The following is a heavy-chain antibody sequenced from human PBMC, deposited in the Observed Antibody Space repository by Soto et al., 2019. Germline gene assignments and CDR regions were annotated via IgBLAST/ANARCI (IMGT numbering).Heavy chain of an antibody. CDR2: INPFDGSR. J-gene: IGHJ6*02. V-gene: IGHV1-46*01. D-gene: IGHD3-10*01. CDR3: ARGDYYGSGSYYDYYYYGMDV. Sequence: ASVKVSCKASGYIFTSYYIHWVRQAPGQGLEWMGWINPFDGSRMFAQSFQGRVTMTRDTSTSTVYMEVSSLRSEDTAVYYCARGDYYGSGSYYDYYYYGMDVWGQGTTVTVSS. CDR1: GYIFTSYY.